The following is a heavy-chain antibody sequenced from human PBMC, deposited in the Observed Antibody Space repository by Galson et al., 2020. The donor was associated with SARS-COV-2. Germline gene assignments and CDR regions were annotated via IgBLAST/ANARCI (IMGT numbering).Heavy chain of an antibody. CDR3: AKSRGSSAYYNPLDY. CDR1: GFTFDDYA. CDR2: ISWNSGTI. Sequence: GGSLRLSCAASGFTFDDYAMHWVRQAPGKGLEWVSGISWNSGTIGYADSVKGRFTISRDNAKNSLYLQIHSLRPEDTALYYCAKSRGSSAYYNPLDYWGQGTLVTVSS. J-gene: IGHJ4*02. V-gene: IGHV3-9*01. D-gene: IGHD3-22*01.